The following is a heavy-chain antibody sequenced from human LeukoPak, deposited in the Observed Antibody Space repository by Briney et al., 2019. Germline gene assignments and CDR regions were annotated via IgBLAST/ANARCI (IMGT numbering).Heavy chain of an antibody. D-gene: IGHD6-19*01. Sequence: ASVKVSCTASGGPFSSHAISWVRQAPGQGLEWMGKIILFLGIPNYAQQFRGRVTITADKPTSTVYMELSSLRSGDSAVYYCAREAGSGWYGDDYHAMDVWGQGTTVTVSS. J-gene: IGHJ6*02. V-gene: IGHV1-69*04. CDR3: AREAGSGWYGDDYHAMDV. CDR2: IILFLGIP. CDR1: GGPFSSHA.